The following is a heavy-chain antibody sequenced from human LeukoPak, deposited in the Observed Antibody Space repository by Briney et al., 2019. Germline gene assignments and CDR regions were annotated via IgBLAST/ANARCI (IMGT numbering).Heavy chain of an antibody. J-gene: IGHJ4*02. Sequence: MTSETLSLTCAVYGGSFSGYNWSWIRQPPGKGLEWIGEINHSGSTNYNPSLKSRVTISVDTSKNQFSLKLSPVTAADTAVYYCARDSGEAEVPAAMFDYWGQGTLVTVSS. CDR3: ARDSGEAEVPAAMFDY. CDR1: GGSFSGYN. CDR2: INHSGST. D-gene: IGHD2-2*01. V-gene: IGHV4-34*01.